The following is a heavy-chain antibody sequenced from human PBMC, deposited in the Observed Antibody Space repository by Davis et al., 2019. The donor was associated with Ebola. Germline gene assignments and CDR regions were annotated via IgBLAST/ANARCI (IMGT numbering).Heavy chain of an antibody. D-gene: IGHD2-21*02. V-gene: IGHV3-30*03. Sequence: GGSLRLSCAASGFTFSRFGMHWVRQAPGKGLEWVAVISYHGTNKYYRDSVKGRFTTSRDNFKNMLYLQMNSLRAEDTAVYYCVRDPALVVTGGGWFFGLWGRGTLVTVSS. CDR1: GFTFSRFG. CDR3: VRDPALVVTGGGWFFGL. J-gene: IGHJ2*01. CDR2: ISYHGTNK.